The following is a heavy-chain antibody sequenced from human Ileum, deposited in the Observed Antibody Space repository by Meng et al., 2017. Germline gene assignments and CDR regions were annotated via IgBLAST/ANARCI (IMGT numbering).Heavy chain of an antibody. D-gene: IGHD1-26*01. J-gene: IGHJ4*02. CDR2: AST. V-gene: IGHV4-61*08. Sequence: QGQLQESGPGLVRPSETLSLICTVSGGSVSRAGYQWGWIRQPPGKGLEWIGYASTNYNPSLKSRVTISLDTSRNQLSLSLSSVTAADTAVYYCARDHMGSLDYWGQGILVTVSS. CDR3: ARDHMGSLDY. CDR1: GGSVSRAGYQ.